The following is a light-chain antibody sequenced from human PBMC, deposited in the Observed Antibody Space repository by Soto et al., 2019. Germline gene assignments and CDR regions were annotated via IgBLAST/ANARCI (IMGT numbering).Light chain of an antibody. CDR1: KSPSGY. CDR2: NAS. Sequence: EIVWTQSPATLSLSPGERATLSCRASKSPSGYLAWYQQRPGQAPRXLIYNASIRENGIPARFTGSGSGTDFSLTISSLEPEDFAVYYCQHRYNWLIAFGQGTRLEIK. J-gene: IGKJ5*01. V-gene: IGKV3-11*01. CDR3: QHRYNWLIA.